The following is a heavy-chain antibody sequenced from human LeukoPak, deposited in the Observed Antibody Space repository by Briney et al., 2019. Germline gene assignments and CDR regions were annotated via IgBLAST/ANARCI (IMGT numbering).Heavy chain of an antibody. CDR2: ISYDGSNK. Sequence: GGSLRLSCAASGFTFSSYAMHWVRQAPGKGLEWVAIISYDGSNKFYADSVKGRFTISRDNSKNTLYLRMSSLRAEDTAVYYCVKDLRVGGDYWGQGTLVTVSS. D-gene: IGHD3-16*01. V-gene: IGHV3-30*18. CDR1: GFTFSSYA. J-gene: IGHJ4*02. CDR3: VKDLRVGGDY.